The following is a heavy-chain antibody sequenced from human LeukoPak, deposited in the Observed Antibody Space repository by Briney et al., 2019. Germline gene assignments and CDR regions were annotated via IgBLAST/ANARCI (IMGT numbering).Heavy chain of an antibody. CDR1: GFTFSSYG. D-gene: IGHD1-26*01. CDR3: ARDPDGSYLFDY. J-gene: IGHJ4*02. CDR2: IWYDGSNK. Sequence: GGSLRLSCAASGFTFSSYGMHWVRQAPGKGLEWAAVIWYDGSNKYYADSVKGRFTISRDNSKNTLYLQMNSLRAEDTAVYYCARDPDGSYLFDYWGQGTLVTVSS. V-gene: IGHV3-33*01.